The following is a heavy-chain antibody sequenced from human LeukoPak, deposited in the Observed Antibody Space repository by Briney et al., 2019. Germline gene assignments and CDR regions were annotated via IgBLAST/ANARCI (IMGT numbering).Heavy chain of an antibody. CDR3: TTDGGRKSRPYHFDY. J-gene: IGHJ4*02. CDR2: FKSKIDGGTT. V-gene: IGHV3-15*01. CDR1: GFTFSNAW. D-gene: IGHD3-16*01. Sequence: GGSLRLSCAASGFTFSNAWMSWVRQAPGKGLEWVGRFKSKIDGGTTDYAAPVKGRFTISRDDSKNTLYLQMNSLKTEDTAVYYCTTDGGRKSRPYHFDYWGQGTLVTVSS.